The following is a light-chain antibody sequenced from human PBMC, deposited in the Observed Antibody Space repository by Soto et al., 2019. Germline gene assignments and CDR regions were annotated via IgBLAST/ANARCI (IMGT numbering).Light chain of an antibody. CDR2: EVS. J-gene: IGLJ1*01. CDR3: SLYTSSSTPYV. V-gene: IGLV2-18*01. CDR1: SRDVGSYNR. Sequence: QSALTQPPSVSGSPGQSVTISCTGTSRDVGSYNRVSWYQQPPGTAPKLMIYEVSNRPSGVPDRFSGSKSGNTASLTISGLQAEDEADYYCSLYTSSSTPYVFGTGTKLTVL.